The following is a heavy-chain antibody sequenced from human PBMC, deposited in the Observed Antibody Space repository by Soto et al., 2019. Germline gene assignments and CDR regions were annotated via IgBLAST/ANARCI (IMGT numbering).Heavy chain of an antibody. CDR1: GFTFSSYA. CDR3: AKDQAEDDYVWGSYRASDY. CDR2: ISGSGGST. J-gene: IGHJ4*02. V-gene: IGHV3-23*01. D-gene: IGHD3-16*02. Sequence: GGSLRLSCAASGFTFSSYAMSWVRQAPGKGLEWVSAISGSGGSTYYADSVKGRFTISRDNSRNRLYLQMNSLRAEDTAVYYCAKDQAEDDYVWGSYRASDYWGQGTLVTVSS.